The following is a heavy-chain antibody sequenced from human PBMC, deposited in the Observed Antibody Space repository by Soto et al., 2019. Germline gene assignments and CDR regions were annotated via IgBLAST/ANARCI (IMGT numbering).Heavy chain of an antibody. CDR2: IYYSGST. CDR1: GGSISSGCHY. Sequence: SETLSLTCPVSGGSISSGCHYWSWIRQHPEKGLEWIGYIYYSGSTYYNPSLKSRVTISVDTSKNQFSLKLSSVTAADTAVYYCARDRAGVAAAGHFDYWGQGTLVTVSS. V-gene: IGHV4-31*03. J-gene: IGHJ4*02. CDR3: ARDRAGVAAAGHFDY. D-gene: IGHD6-13*01.